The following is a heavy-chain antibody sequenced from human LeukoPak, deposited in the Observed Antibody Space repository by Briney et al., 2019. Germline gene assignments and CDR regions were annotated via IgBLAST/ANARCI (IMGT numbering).Heavy chain of an antibody. D-gene: IGHD4-11*01. CDR1: GFIFSSYT. CDR2: ISYDGSNK. CDR3: ARDRLQVSDYRYYGMEV. J-gene: IGHJ6*04. V-gene: IGHV3-30*04. Sequence: PGRSLSLSCAASGFIFSSYTMHWVRQAPGKGLEWVTIISYDGSNKYYAGSVKGRFTISRDNSKNPLYLQMNSLRAEDTAVYYCARDRLQVSDYRYYGMEVWVKGATVAVPS.